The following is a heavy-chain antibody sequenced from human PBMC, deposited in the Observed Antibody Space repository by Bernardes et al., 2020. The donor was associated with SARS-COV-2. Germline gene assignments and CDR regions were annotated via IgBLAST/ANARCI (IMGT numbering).Heavy chain of an antibody. CDR2: IYYSGST. CDR1: GGSISSYY. D-gene: IGHD3-22*01. V-gene: IGHV4-59*01. CDR3: AREPYYYDSSGYYYYYGMDV. Sequence: ETLSLTCTVSGGSISSYYWSWIRQPPGKGLEWIGYIYYSGSTNYNPSLKSRVTISVDTSKNQFSLKLSSVTAADTAVYYCAREPYYYDSSGYYYYYGMDVWGQGTTVTVSS. J-gene: IGHJ6*02.